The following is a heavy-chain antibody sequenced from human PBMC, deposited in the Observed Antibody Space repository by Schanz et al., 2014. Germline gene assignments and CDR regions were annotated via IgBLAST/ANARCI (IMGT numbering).Heavy chain of an antibody. J-gene: IGHJ3*02. CDR1: GFTFSDYY. V-gene: IGHV3-11*06. CDR3: ARDMLRRYGALEI. Sequence: VQLVESGGGLVQSGGSLRLSCTASGFTFSDYYMTWIRQAPGKGLEWVSYVSSNNIYTKYADSVRGRFTISRDNAKNSLFLQMNSLRADDTAVYYCARDMLRRYGALEIWGRGTMVTVSS. D-gene: IGHD2-8*01. CDR2: VSSNNIYT.